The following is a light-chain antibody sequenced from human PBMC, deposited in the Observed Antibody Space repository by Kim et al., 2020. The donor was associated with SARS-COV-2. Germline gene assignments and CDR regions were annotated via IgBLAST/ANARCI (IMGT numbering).Light chain of an antibody. CDR2: GAS. J-gene: IGKJ1*01. CDR3: QQNGTLPRT. CDR1: QSGSSTY. Sequence: EIVLTQSPGTLSLSPGERATLSCRASQSGSSTYLAWYQQRPGHAPRLLIYGASSRAAGVPDRFSGSVSGADFTLTISRLEHEDFAVYYCQQNGTLPRTLCQGTPVDI. V-gene: IGKV3-20*01.